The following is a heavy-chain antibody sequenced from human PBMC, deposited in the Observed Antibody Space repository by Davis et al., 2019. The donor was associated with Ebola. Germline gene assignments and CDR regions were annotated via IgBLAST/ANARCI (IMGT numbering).Heavy chain of an antibody. J-gene: IGHJ4*02. CDR2: IYPRDSDT. D-gene: IGHD2-15*01. V-gene: IGHV5-51*01. Sequence: GESLKISCKASGYRFTSYWIGWVRQMPGKGLDWMGIIYPRDSDTRYSPSFQGHVTVSVDKSINTAYLQWSSLKASDTAMYFCARLRPLGLLPDYWGQGTLVTVSS. CDR3: ARLRPLGLLPDY. CDR1: GYRFTSYW.